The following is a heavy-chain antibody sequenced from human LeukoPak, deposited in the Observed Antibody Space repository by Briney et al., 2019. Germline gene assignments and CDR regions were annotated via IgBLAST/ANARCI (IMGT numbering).Heavy chain of an antibody. Sequence: AASVKVSCKASGYTFTSYDINWVRQATGQGLEWMGWMNPNSGNTGYAQKFQGRVTMTRNTSISTAYTELSSLRSEDTAVYYCARGRDYYDSSGYYYWPKYYYYYYGMDVWGQGTTVTVSS. CDR3: ARGRDYYDSSGYYYWPKYYYYYYGMDV. J-gene: IGHJ6*02. CDR2: MNPNSGNT. V-gene: IGHV1-8*01. CDR1: GYTFTSYD. D-gene: IGHD3-22*01.